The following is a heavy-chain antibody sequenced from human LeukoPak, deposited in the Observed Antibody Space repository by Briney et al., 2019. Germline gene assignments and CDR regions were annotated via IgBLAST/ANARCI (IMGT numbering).Heavy chain of an antibody. J-gene: IGHJ4*02. D-gene: IGHD4-17*01. CDR2: IYPGDSDT. V-gene: IGHV5-51*01. Sequence: PGESLKISCKGSGYSFTSYRIGWVRQMPGKGLEWMGIIYPGDSDTRYSPSFQGQVTISADKSISTAYLQWSSLKASDTAMYYCARHPNDYGDYPGGWGQGTLVTVSS. CDR3: ARHPNDYGDYPGG. CDR1: GYSFTSYR.